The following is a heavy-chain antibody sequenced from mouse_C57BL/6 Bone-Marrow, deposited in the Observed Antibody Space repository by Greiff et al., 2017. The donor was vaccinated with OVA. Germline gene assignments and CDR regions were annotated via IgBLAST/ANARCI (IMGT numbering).Heavy chain of an antibody. J-gene: IGHJ4*01. CDR2: INPNNGGT. V-gene: IGHV1-26*01. D-gene: IGHD2-3*01. CDR1: GYTFTDYY. Sequence: VQLQQSGPELVKPGASVKISCKASGYTFTDYYMNWVKQSHGKSLEWIGDINPNNGGTSYNQKFKGKATLTVDKSSSTAYMGLRSLTSEDSAVYYCARDYDGYYPFYYAMDYWGQGTSVTVSS. CDR3: ARDYDGYYPFYYAMDY.